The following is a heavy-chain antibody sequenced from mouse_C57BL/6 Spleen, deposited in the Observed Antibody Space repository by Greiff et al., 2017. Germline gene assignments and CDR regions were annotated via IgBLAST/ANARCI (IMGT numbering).Heavy chain of an antibody. Sequence: CGGGLVKPGGSLKLSCAASGFTFSDYGMHWVRQAPEKGLEWVAYISSGSSTIYYADTVKGRFTISRDNAKNTLFLQMTSLRSEDTAMYYCAKTYYGSSYGYFDVWGTGTTVTVSS. CDR2: ISSGSSTI. V-gene: IGHV5-17*01. J-gene: IGHJ1*03. CDR1: GFTFSDYG. D-gene: IGHD1-1*01. CDR3: AKTYYGSSYGYFDV.